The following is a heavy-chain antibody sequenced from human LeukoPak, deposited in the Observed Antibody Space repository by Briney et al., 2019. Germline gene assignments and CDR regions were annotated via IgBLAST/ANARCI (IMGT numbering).Heavy chain of an antibody. CDR2: INHSGST. J-gene: IGHJ6*03. CDR3: ATLRRGYRRTAYYYYMDV. V-gene: IGHV4-34*01. CDR1: GGSFSGYY. D-gene: IGHD3-10*01. Sequence: SETLSLTCAVYGGSFSGYYWSWIRQPPGKGLEWIGEINHSGSTNYNPSLKSRVTISVDTSKNQFSLKLSSVTAADTAVYYCATLRRGYRRTAYYYYMDVWGKGTTVTISS.